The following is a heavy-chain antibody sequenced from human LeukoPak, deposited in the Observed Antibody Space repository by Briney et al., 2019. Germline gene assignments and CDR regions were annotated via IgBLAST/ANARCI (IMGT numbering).Heavy chain of an antibody. D-gene: IGHD2/OR15-2a*01. J-gene: IGHJ4*02. Sequence: GGPLRLSCAASGFAFSSYWMHWVRQAPGKGLVWVSRINADGGSSTYADSVKGRFTISRDNSKNTLYLQMNSLRAEDTAVYYCAKEKRGDYLLDYWGQGTLVTVSS. CDR2: INADGGSS. CDR3: AKEKRGDYLLDY. CDR1: GFAFSSYW. V-gene: IGHV3-74*01.